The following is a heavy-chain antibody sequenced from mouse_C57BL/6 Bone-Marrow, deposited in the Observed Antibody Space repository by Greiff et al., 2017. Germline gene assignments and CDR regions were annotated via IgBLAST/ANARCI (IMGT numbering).Heavy chain of an antibody. Sequence: VKLQESGPGLVQPSQSLSITCTVSGFSLTSYGVHWVRQSPGKGLEWLGVIWSGGSTDYNAAFISSLSIRKDNSKRQVFFKMNSLQADDTAIYYCARDYGSSYDWYFDVWGTGTTVTVSS. J-gene: IGHJ1*03. CDR3: ARDYGSSYDWYFDV. D-gene: IGHD1-1*01. V-gene: IGHV2-2*01. CDR1: GFSLTSYG. CDR2: IWSGGST.